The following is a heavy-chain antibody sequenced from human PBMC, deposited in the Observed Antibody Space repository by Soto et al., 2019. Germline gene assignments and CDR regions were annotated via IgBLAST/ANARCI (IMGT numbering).Heavy chain of an antibody. J-gene: IGHJ3*02. V-gene: IGHV1-69*13. CDR2: IIPIFGTA. D-gene: IGHD2-15*01. CDR3: AREDCSGGSCDAFDI. Sequence: SVKVSCKASGGTFSSYAISWVRQAPGQGLEWMGGIIPIFGTANYAQKFQGRVTITADESTSTAYMELSSLRSEDTAVYYCAREDCSGGSCDAFDIWGQGTMVTVSS. CDR1: GGTFSSYA.